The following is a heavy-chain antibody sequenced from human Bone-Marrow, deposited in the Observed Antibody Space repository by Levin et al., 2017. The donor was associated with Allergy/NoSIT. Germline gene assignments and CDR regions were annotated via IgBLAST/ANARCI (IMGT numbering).Heavy chain of an antibody. Sequence: SCVVSGFTVSNNYMNWVRQAPGRGLDWVSLIYSTGVTKYADSVKGRFTISRDSSKNTLYLQMDRLRVEDTGVYYCARDGPAKPWAWDQGTMVTVSS. J-gene: IGHJ3*01. CDR3: ARDGPAKPWA. V-gene: IGHV3-53*01. CDR2: IYSTGVT. CDR1: GFTVSNNY. D-gene: IGHD3/OR15-3a*01.